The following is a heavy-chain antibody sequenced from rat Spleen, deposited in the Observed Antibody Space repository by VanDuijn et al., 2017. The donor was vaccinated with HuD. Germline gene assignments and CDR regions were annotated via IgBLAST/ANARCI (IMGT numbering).Heavy chain of an antibody. V-gene: IGHV5-25*01. CDR1: GFTFSNYD. Sequence: EVQLVESGGGLVQPGRSLKLSCAASGFTFSNYDMAWVRQAPTKGLEWVASISTSGGSTYYRDSVKGRFTVSRDNAKSTLYLQMDSLRSEDTATYYCARGGRGFAYWGQGTLVTVSS. CDR3: ARGGRGFAY. D-gene: IGHD1-11*01. J-gene: IGHJ3*01. CDR2: ISTSGGST.